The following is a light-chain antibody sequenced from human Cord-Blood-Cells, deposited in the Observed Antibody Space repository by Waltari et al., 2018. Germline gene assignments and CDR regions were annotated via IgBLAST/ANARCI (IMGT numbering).Light chain of an antibody. V-gene: IGLV2-11*01. J-gene: IGLJ1*01. CDR1: SSDVGGYNS. CDR3: CSYAGSYTLV. Sequence: QSALTQPRSVSGSPGQSATISCTGTSSDVGGYNSVSWYQQHPGKAPKLMIYDVSKWPSGVPDRFSGSKSGNTASLTISGLQAEDAADYYCCSYAGSYTLVFGTGTKFTVL. CDR2: DVS.